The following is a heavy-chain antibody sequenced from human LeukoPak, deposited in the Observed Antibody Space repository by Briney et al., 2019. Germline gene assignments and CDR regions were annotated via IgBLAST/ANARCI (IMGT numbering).Heavy chain of an antibody. V-gene: IGHV4-39*07. J-gene: IGHJ5*02. CDR3: ARDKTSMWEYNWFDP. CDR1: GGSISSSSYY. CDR2: IYYSGSA. D-gene: IGHD1-26*01. Sequence: NPSETLSLTCTVSGGSISSSSYYWGWIRQPPGKGLEWIASIYYSGSAYYNPSLKSRVTISVDTSKNQFSLKLRSVTAADTAVYYCARDKTSMWEYNWFDPWGQGTLVTVSS.